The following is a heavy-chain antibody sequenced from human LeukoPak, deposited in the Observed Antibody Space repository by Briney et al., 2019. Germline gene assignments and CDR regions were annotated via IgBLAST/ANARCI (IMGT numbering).Heavy chain of an antibody. V-gene: IGHV3-33*03. D-gene: IGHD1-26*01. CDR2: IWSDGSNK. J-gene: IGHJ4*02. Sequence: PGGSLRLSCAASGFTFSSFGMHWVRQAPGKGLEWVAIIWSDGSNKYYVDSVKGRFTISRDNAKNSLYLQMNSLRVEDTALYYCGRGGRPDYWGQGTLVTVSS. CDR3: GRGGRPDY. CDR1: GFTFSSFG.